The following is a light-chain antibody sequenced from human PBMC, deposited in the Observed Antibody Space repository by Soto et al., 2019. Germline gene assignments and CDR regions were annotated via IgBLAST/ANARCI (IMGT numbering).Light chain of an antibody. CDR1: QSVSSY. J-gene: IGKJ5*01. CDR2: DAS. Sequence: EIVLTQSPATLSLSPGERVTLSCRASQSVSSYLAWYQQKPGQAPRLLIHDASNRATGIPVRFSGSGSGTDFTLTISSLEPEDFAVYYCQQRTNWPPTFGQGTRLEFK. CDR3: QQRTNWPPT. V-gene: IGKV3-11*01.